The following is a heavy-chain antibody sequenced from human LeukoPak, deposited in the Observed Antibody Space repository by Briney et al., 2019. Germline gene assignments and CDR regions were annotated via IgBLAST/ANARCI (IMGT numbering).Heavy chain of an antibody. V-gene: IGHV3-30*02. Sequence: GGSLRLSCAAFGFTFSSYGMHWVRQTPGKGLEWVAFIRHDGSYQQYADSVKGRFTVSRDNSKDMVYLQMNSLRTEDTAVYYCAKNRDSSDYPRDFGFWGQGTLVTVSS. CDR3: AKNRDSSDYPRDFGF. CDR2: IRHDGSYQ. J-gene: IGHJ4*02. D-gene: IGHD3-22*01. CDR1: GFTFSSYG.